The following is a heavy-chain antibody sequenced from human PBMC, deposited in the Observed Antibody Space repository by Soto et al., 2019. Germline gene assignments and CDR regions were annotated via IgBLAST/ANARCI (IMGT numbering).Heavy chain of an antibody. CDR3: ARDRGEMAHGVVDY. CDR2: IIPIFGTA. CDR1: GGTFSSYA. J-gene: IGHJ4*02. D-gene: IGHD3-10*01. V-gene: IGHV1-69*01. Sequence: QVQLVQSGAEVKKPGSSVKVSCKASGGTFSSYAISWVRQAPGQGLEWMEGIIPIFGTANYAQKFQGRVTITADESTSTAYMERSSLRSEDTAVYYCARDRGEMAHGVVDYWGQGTLVTVSS.